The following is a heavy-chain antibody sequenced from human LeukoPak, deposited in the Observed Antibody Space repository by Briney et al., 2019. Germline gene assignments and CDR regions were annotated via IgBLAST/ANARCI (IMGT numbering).Heavy chain of an antibody. CDR3: AREGYYGDYPYYFDY. Sequence: GGSLRLSCAASGFTFNSYSMNWVRQAPGKGLEWVANIKQDGSEKYYVDSVKGRFTISRDNAKNSLYLQMNSLRAEDTAVYYCAREGYYGDYPYYFDYWGQGTLVTVSS. V-gene: IGHV3-7*03. CDR2: IKQDGSEK. J-gene: IGHJ4*02. CDR1: GFTFNSYS. D-gene: IGHD4-17*01.